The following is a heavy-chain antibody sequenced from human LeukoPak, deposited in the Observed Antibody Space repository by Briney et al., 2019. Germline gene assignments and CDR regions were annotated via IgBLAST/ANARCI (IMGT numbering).Heavy chain of an antibody. CDR2: IGDSGDVK. CDR3: ARGSSSWYGSVDY. CDR1: GFTFSNYA. D-gene: IGHD6-13*01. V-gene: IGHV3-23*01. J-gene: IGHJ4*02. Sequence: GGSLRLSCAASGFTFSNYAMSWVRQAPGRGLEWVSVIGDSGDVKYYADSVKGRFTISRDNAKNSLYLQMNSLRAEDTAVYYCARGSSSWYGSVDYWGQGTLVTVSS.